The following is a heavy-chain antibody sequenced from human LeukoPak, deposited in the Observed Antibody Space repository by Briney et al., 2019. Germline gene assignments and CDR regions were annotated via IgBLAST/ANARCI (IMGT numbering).Heavy chain of an antibody. J-gene: IGHJ5*02. V-gene: IGHV1-46*01. Sequence: ASVKVSCKASGYTFTSYYMHWVRQAPGQGLEWMGIINPSGGSTSYAQKFQGRVTMTRDMSTSTVYMELSSLRSEDTAVYYCARDGPIAVAGTGEYNWFDPWGQGTLVTVSS. CDR2: INPSGGST. CDR3: ARDGPIAVAGTGEYNWFDP. CDR1: GYTFTSYY. D-gene: IGHD6-19*01.